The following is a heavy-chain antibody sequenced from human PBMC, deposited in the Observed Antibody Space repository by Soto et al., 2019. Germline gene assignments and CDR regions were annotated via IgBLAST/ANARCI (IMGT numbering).Heavy chain of an antibody. CDR3: ARLDYVWGSYRNQDAFDI. J-gene: IGHJ3*02. CDR1: GYSFTSYW. V-gene: IGHV5-51*01. D-gene: IGHD3-16*02. CDR2: IYPGDSDT. Sequence: GESLKISCKGSGYSFTSYWIGWVRQMPGKGLELMGIIYPGDSDTRYSPSFQGQVTISADKSISTAYLQWSSLKASDTAMYYCARLDYVWGSYRNQDAFDIWGQGTMVTVSS.